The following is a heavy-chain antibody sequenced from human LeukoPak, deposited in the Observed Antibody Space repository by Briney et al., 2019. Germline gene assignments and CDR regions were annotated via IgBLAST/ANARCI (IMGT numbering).Heavy chain of an antibody. CDR3: ARSYSLPEY. J-gene: IGHJ4*02. V-gene: IGHV3-30*04. CDR2: ISYVARDT. CDR1: GFTFSSFA. D-gene: IGHD1-26*01. Sequence: GGSLRLSCAASGFTFSSFAMHWVRQAPGKGLEWVAFISYVARDTYYGDSVKGRFTVSRDNSKDMVYLQMNSLTTADTAVYYCARSYSLPEYWGQGTVVTVSS.